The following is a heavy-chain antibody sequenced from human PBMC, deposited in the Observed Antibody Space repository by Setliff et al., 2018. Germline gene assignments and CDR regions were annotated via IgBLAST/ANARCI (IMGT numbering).Heavy chain of an antibody. Sequence: ASVKVSCKASGYTFTSYYMHWVRQAPGQGLEWMGIINPSGGSTSYAQKFQGRVTMTRDTSTSTVYMELSSLGSEDTAVYSCARDGGFGELFSGNWYFDLWGRGTLVTVSS. J-gene: IGHJ2*01. CDR3: ARDGGFGELFSGNWYFDL. V-gene: IGHV1-46*01. CDR1: GYTFTSYY. D-gene: IGHD3-10*01. CDR2: INPSGGST.